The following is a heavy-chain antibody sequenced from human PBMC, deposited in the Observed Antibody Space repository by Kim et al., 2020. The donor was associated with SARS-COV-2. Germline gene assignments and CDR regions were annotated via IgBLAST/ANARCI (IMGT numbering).Heavy chain of an antibody. Sequence: SETLSLTCTVSGVSLSSGGYYWSWIRQFPGKGLECIGYIYYSGRAYYNPSLKSRVSMSVDRSTNQFSLNVNSVTAADTAVYYCAGVGGRREPGTYPPDHGGRGTWVTVSS. V-gene: IGHV4-31*03. J-gene: IGHJ5*02. CDR2: IYYSGRA. CDR3: AGVGGRREPGTYPPDH. CDR1: GVSLSSGGYY. D-gene: IGHD3-10*01.